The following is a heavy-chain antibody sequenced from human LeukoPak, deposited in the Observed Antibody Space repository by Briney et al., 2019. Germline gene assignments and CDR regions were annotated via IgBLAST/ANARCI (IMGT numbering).Heavy chain of an antibody. CDR1: GFTFSSYA. Sequence: GGSLRLSCAASGFTFSSYAMSWVRQAPGKGLEWVSAISGSGGSTYYADSVKGRFTISRDNSKNTLYLQMNSLRAEDTAVYYCAKREGYIVVVPAAIAFDIWGQGTMVTVSS. V-gene: IGHV3-23*01. J-gene: IGHJ3*02. CDR2: ISGSGGST. CDR3: AKREGYIVVVPAAIAFDI. D-gene: IGHD2-2*01.